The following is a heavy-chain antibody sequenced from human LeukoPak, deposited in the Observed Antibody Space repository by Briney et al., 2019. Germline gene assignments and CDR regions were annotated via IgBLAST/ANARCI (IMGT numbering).Heavy chain of an antibody. CDR3: ARPSYCSSTSCQDYYYGMDV. CDR2: IIPIFGTA. CDR1: GGTFSSYA. J-gene: IGHJ6*04. D-gene: IGHD2-2*01. Sequence: GASVKVSCKASGGTFSSYAISWVRQAPGQGLEWMGGIIPIFGTANHAQKFQGRVTITADESTSTAYMELSSLRSEDTAVYYCARPSYCSSTSCQDYYYGMDVWGKGTTVTVSS. V-gene: IGHV1-69*13.